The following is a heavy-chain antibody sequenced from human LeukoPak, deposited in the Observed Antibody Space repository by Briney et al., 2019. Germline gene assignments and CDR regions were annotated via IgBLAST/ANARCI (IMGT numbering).Heavy chain of an antibody. V-gene: IGHV1-8*01. CDR1: EYTFTSYD. CDR3: ARGSWGEIAGRKSFEF. CDR2: MNSNSGNT. J-gene: IGHJ4*02. D-gene: IGHD6-6*01. Sequence: ASVTVSCKASEYTFTSYDINWVRQATGQGLEWMGWMNSNSGNTGYAQKLQGRVTMTRVTSISTAYMELNNLTSEDTAVYYCARGSWGEIAGRKSFEFWGQGSLVTVSS.